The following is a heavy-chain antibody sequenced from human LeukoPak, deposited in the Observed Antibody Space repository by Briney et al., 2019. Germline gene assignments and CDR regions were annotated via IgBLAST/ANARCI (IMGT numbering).Heavy chain of an antibody. CDR2: IFSSGYT. D-gene: IGHD1-26*01. J-gene: IGHJ4*02. CDR1: GDSISNNY. CDR3: ARHGLRLVGLSTIYFDN. Sequence: SETLSLTCTVSGDSISNNYWSWLRQSPGKGLEWIGYIFSSGYTDYNPSLKSRVTLSVDTSKNQFSLRLNSVTAADTAVYYCARHGLRLVGLSTIYFDNWGPGTLVTVSS. V-gene: IGHV4-59*08.